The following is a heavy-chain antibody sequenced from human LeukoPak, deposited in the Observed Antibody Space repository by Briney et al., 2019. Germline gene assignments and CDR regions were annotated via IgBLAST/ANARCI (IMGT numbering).Heavy chain of an antibody. CDR3: ARGYCSSTSCYLYGMDV. CDR1: GGSFSGYS. D-gene: IGHD2-2*01. V-gene: IGHV4-34*01. CDR2: INHSGST. Sequence: SETLSLTCAVYGGSFSGYSWSWIRKPPGKGLEWIGEINHSGSTNYNPSLKSRVTISVDTSKNQFSLKLSSVTAADTAVYYCARGYCSSTSCYLYGMDVWGQGTTVTVSS. J-gene: IGHJ6*02.